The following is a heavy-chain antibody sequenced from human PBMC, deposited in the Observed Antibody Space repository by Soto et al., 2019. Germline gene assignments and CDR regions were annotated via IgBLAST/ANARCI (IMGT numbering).Heavy chain of an antibody. CDR1: GYTFAHYY. CDR3: ARLSRITFIVD. CDR2: IDPRTGTSGTS. D-gene: IGHD3-16*02. J-gene: IGHJ4*02. V-gene: IGHV1-46*04. Sequence: QVQLVQSGAEVKGPGTSVTLSCQTSGYTFAHYYIHWVRQARGQGLEYMGIIDPRTGTSGTSTSPQSVQGRLSITSDASTSTVYMELSNLRSDDTATYYCARLSRITFIVDWGQGTLVTVSS.